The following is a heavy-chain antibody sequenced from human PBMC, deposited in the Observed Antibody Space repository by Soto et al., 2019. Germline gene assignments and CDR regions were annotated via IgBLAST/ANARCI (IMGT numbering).Heavy chain of an antibody. Sequence: GGSLRLSCAASGFTFSSYWMHWVRQAPGKGLVWVSRINSDGSSTSYADSVKGRFTISRDNAKNTLYLQMNSLRAEDTAVYYCARDYDYIWGSYRLVYWGQGTLVTVSS. CDR3: ARDYDYIWGSYRLVY. CDR2: INSDGSST. V-gene: IGHV3-74*01. J-gene: IGHJ4*02. D-gene: IGHD3-16*02. CDR1: GFTFSSYW.